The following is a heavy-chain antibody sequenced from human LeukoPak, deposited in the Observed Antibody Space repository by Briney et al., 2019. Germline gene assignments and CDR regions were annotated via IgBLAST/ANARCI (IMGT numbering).Heavy chain of an antibody. V-gene: IGHV3-30-3*01. Sequence: GGSLRLSCAASGFTFSSYAMHWVRQAPGKGLEWVAVISYDGSNKYYADSVKGRFTISRDNSKSTLYLQMNSLRAEDTAVYYCARDPRYSSSWLFDYWGQGTLATVSS. CDR2: ISYDGSNK. D-gene: IGHD6-13*01. CDR1: GFTFSSYA. J-gene: IGHJ4*02. CDR3: ARDPRYSSSWLFDY.